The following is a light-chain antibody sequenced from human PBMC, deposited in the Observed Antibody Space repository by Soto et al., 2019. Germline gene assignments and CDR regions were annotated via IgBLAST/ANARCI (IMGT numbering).Light chain of an antibody. CDR2: DVT. J-gene: IGLJ1*01. Sequence: QSALTQPASVSGSPGQSITISCTGTSSDVGGYNSVSWYRQYPGKAPKLIIFDVTDRPSGISTRFSGSKSGNTASLTISGLEAEDEAFFYCSSYTSSSTTVFGTGTKLTVL. CDR1: SSDVGGYNS. CDR3: SSYTSSSTTV. V-gene: IGLV2-14*01.